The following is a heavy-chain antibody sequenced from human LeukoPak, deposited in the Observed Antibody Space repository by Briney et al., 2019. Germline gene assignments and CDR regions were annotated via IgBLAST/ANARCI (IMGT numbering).Heavy chain of an antibody. V-gene: IGHV3-11*04. D-gene: IGHD5-12*01. CDR3: ARVGLYSGYGIDY. Sequence: KPGGSLRLSCAASGFTFSDYYMSWMRQAPGKGLEWVSSISSSGSYIYYADSVKGRFTISRDNAKNSLYLQMNSLRAEDTAVYYCARVGLYSGYGIDYWGQGTLVTVSS. CDR1: GFTFSDYY. CDR2: ISSSGSYI. J-gene: IGHJ4*02.